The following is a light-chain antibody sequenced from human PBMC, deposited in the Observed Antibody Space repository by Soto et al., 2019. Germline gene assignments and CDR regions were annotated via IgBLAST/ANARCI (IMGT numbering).Light chain of an antibody. J-gene: IGLJ3*02. CDR2: EVN. CDR1: SSDVGGYNY. CDR3: CSFTASSTWL. V-gene: IGLV2-14*01. Sequence: QSALTQPASVSGSPGQSITISCTGTSSDVGGYNYVSWYQQHPGKVPKLMIYEVNNRPSGVSNRFSGSKSGNTASLTISGLQAEDEADYYCCSFTASSTWLFGGGTQLTVL.